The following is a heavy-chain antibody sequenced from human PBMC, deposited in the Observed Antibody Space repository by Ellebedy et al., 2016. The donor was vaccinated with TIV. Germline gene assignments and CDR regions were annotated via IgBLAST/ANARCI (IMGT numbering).Heavy chain of an antibody. Sequence: SETLSLTCSVSGGSISSSSHYWGWIRQPPGKGLEWIGSIYYTGSTYYNPSLKRRVTISVYPSKNQFSLNLNSLTAADTAVYYCARQGPSITMVRGVNWFDPWGQGTLVTVSS. CDR2: IYYTGST. J-gene: IGHJ5*02. D-gene: IGHD3-10*01. CDR3: ARQGPSITMVRGVNWFDP. CDR1: GGSISSSSHY. V-gene: IGHV4-39*01.